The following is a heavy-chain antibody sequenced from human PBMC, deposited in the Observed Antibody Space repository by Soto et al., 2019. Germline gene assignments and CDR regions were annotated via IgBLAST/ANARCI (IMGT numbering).Heavy chain of an antibody. CDR2: IRSKAYGGTT. CDR3: TRDKGSYDFWSGYYYYYGMDV. D-gene: IGHD3-3*01. CDR1: VFTCGDYA. Sequence: WSLRLSCTASVFTCGDYAMSWLRQAPGKGLEWVGFIRSKAYGGTTEYAASVKGRFTISRDDSKSIAYLQMNSLKTEDTAVYYRTRDKGSYDFWSGYYYYYGMDVWGQGTTVTVSS. J-gene: IGHJ6*02. V-gene: IGHV3-49*03.